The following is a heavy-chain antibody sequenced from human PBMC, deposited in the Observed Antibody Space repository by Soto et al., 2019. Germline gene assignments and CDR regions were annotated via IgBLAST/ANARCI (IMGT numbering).Heavy chain of an antibody. V-gene: IGHV3-23*01. Sequence: GGSLRLSCAASGFTFSSYAMSWVRQAPGKGLEWVSAISGSGGSTYYADSVKGRFTISRDNSKNTLYLQMNSLRAEDTAVYYCARDPNIVLMVYDGGYFDYWGQGTLVTVSS. J-gene: IGHJ4*02. CDR2: ISGSGGST. D-gene: IGHD2-8*01. CDR1: GFTFSSYA. CDR3: ARDPNIVLMVYDGGYFDY.